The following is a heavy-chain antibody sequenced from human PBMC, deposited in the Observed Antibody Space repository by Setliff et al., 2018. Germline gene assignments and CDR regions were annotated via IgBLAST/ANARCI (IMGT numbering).Heavy chain of an antibody. CDR1: GFTFSSYA. CDR3: TRDATYYDFWSDYSPDAFDI. J-gene: IGHJ3*02. V-gene: IGHV3-23*01. D-gene: IGHD3-3*01. Sequence: PGESLKISCAASGFTFSSYAMSWVRQAPGKGLEWVSTISGSGGNTYYADSVKGRFTISRDNSKNTLYLQMNSLRAEDTAVYYCTRDATYYDFWSDYSPDAFDIWGQGTMVTVSS. CDR2: ISGSGGNT.